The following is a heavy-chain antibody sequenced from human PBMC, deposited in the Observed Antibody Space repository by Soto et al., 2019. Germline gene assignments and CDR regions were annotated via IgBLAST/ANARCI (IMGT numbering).Heavy chain of an antibody. CDR3: ARLMKDSSSAGGFDI. J-gene: IGHJ3*02. CDR1: GGSISSSSYF. V-gene: IGHV4-39*01. Sequence: QLQLQESGPGLAKPSETLSLTCTVSGGSISSSSYFWDWIRQPPGKALEWIGRIYYSGNTYYNPSLKSRVTVYVDRSKNQFSLKLSSVTAADTALYSCARLMKDSSSAGGFDIWGQGTMVTVSS. D-gene: IGHD3-22*01. CDR2: IYYSGNT.